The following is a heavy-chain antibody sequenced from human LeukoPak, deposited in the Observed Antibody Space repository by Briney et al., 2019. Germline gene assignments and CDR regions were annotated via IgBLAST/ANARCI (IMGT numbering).Heavy chain of an antibody. J-gene: IGHJ4*02. CDR1: GFTFSDYY. D-gene: IGHD5-12*01. V-gene: IGHV3-11*01. CDR2: ISSSGSTI. CDR3: ARDDSLRGSDC. Sequence: GRSLRLSCAASGFTFSDYYMSWIRRAPGKGLGWVSYISSSGSTIYYADSVKGRFTISRDNAKNSLYLQMNSLRAEDTAVYYCARDDSLRGSDCWGQGTLVTVSS.